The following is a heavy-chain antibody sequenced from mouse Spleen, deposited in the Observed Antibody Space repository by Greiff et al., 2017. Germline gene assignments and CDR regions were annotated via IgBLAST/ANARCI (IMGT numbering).Heavy chain of an antibody. CDR3: ARDALTGTDAMDY. V-gene: IGHV7-1*01. Sequence: EVKLVESGGGLVQSGRSLRLSCATSGFTFSDFYMEWVRQAPGKGLEWIAASRNKANDYTTEYSASVKGRFIVSRDTSQSILYLQMNALRAEDTAIYYCARDALTGTDAMDYWGQGTSVTVSS. D-gene: IGHD4-1*01. CDR1: GFTFSDFY. J-gene: IGHJ4*01. CDR2: SRNKANDYTT.